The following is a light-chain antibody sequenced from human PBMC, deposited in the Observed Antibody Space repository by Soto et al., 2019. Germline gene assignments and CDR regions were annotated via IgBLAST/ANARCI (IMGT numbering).Light chain of an antibody. CDR1: QSLVYSDGNTY. CDR2: KVS. J-gene: IGKJ2*01. Sequence: DVVMTQSPLSLPVTLGQPASISCRSSQSLVYSDGNTYLSWFQQRPGQSPRRLIYKVSNRDSGVPDRLSGIVSGTDFTLKISRVEAEDVAVYYCMQGTHWPYTFGQGTKLEI. V-gene: IGKV2-30*01. CDR3: MQGTHWPYT.